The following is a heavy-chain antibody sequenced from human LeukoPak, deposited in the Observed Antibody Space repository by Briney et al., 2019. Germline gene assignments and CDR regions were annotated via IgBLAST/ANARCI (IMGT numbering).Heavy chain of an antibody. Sequence: PSETLSLTCTVSGGSIRSYYWSWIRQAPGKGLEWIGYIYYSGSTNYNPSLKSRVTISVDTSKNQFSLKLSSVTAADTAVYYCARGARGPGSYYGYWGQGTLVTVSS. CDR3: ARGARGPGSYYGY. D-gene: IGHD3-10*01. CDR1: GGSIRSYY. J-gene: IGHJ4*02. CDR2: IYYSGST. V-gene: IGHV4-59*01.